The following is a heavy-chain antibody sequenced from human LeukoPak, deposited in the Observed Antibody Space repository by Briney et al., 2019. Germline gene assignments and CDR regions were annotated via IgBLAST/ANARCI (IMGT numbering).Heavy chain of an antibody. Sequence: GGSLRLSCAASGFTFSSYGMTWVRQAPGKGLEWVSAISGSGGSTYYADSVRGRFTISRDNSRNTLYLQMDSLRAEDTAVYYCAKASYCSGGRCYFAYYYYYGMDVWGQGTTVTVSS. CDR3: AKASYCSGGRCYFAYYYYYGMDV. CDR1: GFTFSSYG. V-gene: IGHV3-23*01. J-gene: IGHJ6*02. CDR2: ISGSGGST. D-gene: IGHD2-15*01.